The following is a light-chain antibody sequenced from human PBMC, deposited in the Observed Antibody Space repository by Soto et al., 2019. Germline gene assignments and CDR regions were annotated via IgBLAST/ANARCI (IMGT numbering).Light chain of an antibody. CDR2: EVS. Sequence: QAVVTQPASVSGSPGQSIIISCTGTSSDVDTYKYVSWYQQHPGKAPKLMIYEVSHRPSGVSDRFSGSKSGNTASLTISGLQAEDEADYYCCSYAGSTTRVLFGGGTQLTVL. J-gene: IGLJ7*01. V-gene: IGLV2-14*01. CDR1: SSDVDTYKY. CDR3: CSYAGSTTRVL.